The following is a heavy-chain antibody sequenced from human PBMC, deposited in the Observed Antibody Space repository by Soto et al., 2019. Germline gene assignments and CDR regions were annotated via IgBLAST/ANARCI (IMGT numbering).Heavy chain of an antibody. CDR1: GFTFSTYA. CDR2: VTNGGSNT. V-gene: IGHV3-23*01. J-gene: IGHJ3*02. Sequence: EVQLLESGGGLVQPGGSLRLSCAASGFTFSTYAMTWVRQAPGKGLEWVSSVTNGGSNTYHADSVKGRFTISRDNSKNMLFLQMNSLRAEDTALYYCAKDLAATATGDSFDIWGKGTMVTVSS. D-gene: IGHD1-1*01. CDR3: AKDLAATATGDSFDI.